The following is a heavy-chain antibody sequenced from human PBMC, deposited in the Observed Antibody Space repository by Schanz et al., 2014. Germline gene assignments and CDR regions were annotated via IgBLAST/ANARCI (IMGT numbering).Heavy chain of an antibody. CDR3: AKDLAAVGVFDY. CDR2: LTGSGTTT. D-gene: IGHD6-13*01. CDR1: GFSFRKSA. Sequence: EVQLVESGGGLVKPGGSLRLSCAASGFSFRKSAMSWVRQAPGKGLEWVSALTGSGTTTYYADSVKGRFTISRDNSKNTLDLQMNSLRAEDTAIYYRAKDLAAVGVFDYWGQGSLVTVSP. J-gene: IGHJ4*02. V-gene: IGHV3-23*04.